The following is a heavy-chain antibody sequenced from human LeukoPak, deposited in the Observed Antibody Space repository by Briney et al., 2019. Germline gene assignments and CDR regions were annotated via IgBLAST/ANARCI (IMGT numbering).Heavy chain of an antibody. Sequence: GASVKVSCKASGYTFSRNAINWVRQAPGKGLEWVSYISSSGSTIYYADSVKGRFTISRDNAKNTLYLQMNSLRAEDTAVYYCARGRHTAFDYWGQGTLVTVSS. D-gene: IGHD5-18*01. J-gene: IGHJ4*02. CDR1: GYTFSRNA. CDR3: ARGRHTAFDY. CDR2: ISSSGSTI. V-gene: IGHV3-48*04.